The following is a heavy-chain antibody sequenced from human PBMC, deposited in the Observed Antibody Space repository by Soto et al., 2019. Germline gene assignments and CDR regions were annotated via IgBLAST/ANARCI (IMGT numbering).Heavy chain of an antibody. CDR1: GFTFSSYS. J-gene: IGHJ3*02. CDR2: ISSSSSTI. D-gene: IGHD5-12*01. V-gene: IGHV3-48*02. Sequence: EVQLVESGGGLVQPGGSLRLSCAASGFTFSSYSMNWVRQAPGKGLGWVSYISSSSSTIYYADSVKGGFTISRDNAKNSLYLQMNSLRDEDTAVYYCARDGRGYSGYDHAFDIWGQGTMVTVSS. CDR3: ARDGRGYSGYDHAFDI.